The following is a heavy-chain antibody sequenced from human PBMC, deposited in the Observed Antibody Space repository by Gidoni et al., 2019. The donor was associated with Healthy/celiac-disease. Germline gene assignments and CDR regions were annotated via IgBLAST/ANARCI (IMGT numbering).Heavy chain of an antibody. Sequence: EVQLVESGGGLVKPGGSLRLSCAASGFTFSSYSMNWVRQAPGKGLEWVSSISSSSSYIYYADSVKGRFTISRDNAKNSLYLQMNSLRAEDTAVYYCARDVVVVVPAAMWREYGMDVWGQGTTVTVSS. CDR1: GFTFSSYS. J-gene: IGHJ6*02. CDR2: ISSSSSYI. D-gene: IGHD2-2*01. V-gene: IGHV3-21*01. CDR3: ARDVVVVVPAAMWREYGMDV.